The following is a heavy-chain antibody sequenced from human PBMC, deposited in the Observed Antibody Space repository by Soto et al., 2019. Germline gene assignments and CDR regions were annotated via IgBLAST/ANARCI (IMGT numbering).Heavy chain of an antibody. CDR1: GVDFSSNS. J-gene: IGHJ5*02. Sequence: PGVSLRLSCAASGVDFSSNSMTWVRQAPGKGLEWVSGISATGDKTFYLDSVRGRFTVSGDIYKNILYLHMSSLRAEDTAVYYCTKWSGFGDAWGQGTLVTVSS. CDR2: ISATGDKT. D-gene: IGHD3-10*01. V-gene: IGHV3-23*01. CDR3: TKWSGFGDA.